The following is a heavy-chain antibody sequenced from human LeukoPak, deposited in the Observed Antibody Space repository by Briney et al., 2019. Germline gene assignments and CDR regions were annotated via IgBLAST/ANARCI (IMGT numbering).Heavy chain of an antibody. CDR3: VRDVRPLLHGFDM. Sequence: PSETLSLTCTVSGGSISDYYWSWIRQPPGKGLEWLGYIYYSGSTNYKPSLKSRVTISLDTSKNQFSLKLSSVTAADTAVYYCVRDVRPLLHGFDMWGQGTVVTVSP. CDR2: IYYSGST. V-gene: IGHV4-59*01. J-gene: IGHJ3*02. CDR1: GGSISDYY.